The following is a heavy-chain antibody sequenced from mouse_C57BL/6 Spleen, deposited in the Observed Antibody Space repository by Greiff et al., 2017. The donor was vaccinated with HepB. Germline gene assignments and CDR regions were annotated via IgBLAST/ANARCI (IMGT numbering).Heavy chain of an antibody. J-gene: IGHJ1*03. Sequence: QVQLQQSGAELVRPGASVTLSCKASGYTFTDYEMHWVKQTPVHGLEWIGAIDPETGGTAYNQKFKGKAILTADKSSSTAYMELRSLTSEDSAVYYCTREDYSNGYWYFDVWGTGTTVTVSS. CDR2: IDPETGGT. CDR1: GYTFTDYE. D-gene: IGHD2-5*01. CDR3: TREDYSNGYWYFDV. V-gene: IGHV1-15*01.